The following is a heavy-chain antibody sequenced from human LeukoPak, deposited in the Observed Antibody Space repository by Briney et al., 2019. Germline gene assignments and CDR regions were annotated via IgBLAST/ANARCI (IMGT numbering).Heavy chain of an antibody. CDR1: GGSISSYY. Sequence: SETLSLTCTVSGGSISSYYWSWIRQPPGKGLEWIGYIYYSGSTNYNPSLKSRVTISVDTSKNQFSLKLSSVTAADTAVYYCARIKTDSSGYYFGGSYQYYLDYWGQGTLVTVSS. V-gene: IGHV4-59*01. CDR3: ARIKTDSSGYYFGGSYQYYLDY. CDR2: IYYSGST. J-gene: IGHJ4*02. D-gene: IGHD3-22*01.